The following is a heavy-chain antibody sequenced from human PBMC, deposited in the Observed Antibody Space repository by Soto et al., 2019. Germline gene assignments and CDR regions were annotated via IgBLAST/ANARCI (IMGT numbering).Heavy chain of an antibody. Sequence: SVKVSCKASGGTFSSYAISWVRQAPGQGLEWMGGIIPIFGTANYAQKFQGRVTITADESTSTAYMELSSLRSEDTAVYYCARAYCSGGSCYSLVNYYYGMDVWGQGTTVTVSS. CDR2: IIPIFGTA. J-gene: IGHJ6*02. CDR1: GGTFSSYA. D-gene: IGHD2-15*01. CDR3: ARAYCSGGSCYSLVNYYYGMDV. V-gene: IGHV1-69*13.